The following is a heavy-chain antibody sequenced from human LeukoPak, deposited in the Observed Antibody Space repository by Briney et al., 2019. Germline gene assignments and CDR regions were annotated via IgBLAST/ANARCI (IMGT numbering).Heavy chain of an antibody. D-gene: IGHD3-10*01. J-gene: IGHJ4*02. V-gene: IGHV4-59*12. CDR3: ARARDYGYRFFDY. CDR2: IYYSGST. CDR1: GGSISSNY. Sequence: SETLSLTCIVSGGSISSNYWSWIRQPPGKGLEWIGHIYYSGSTNYNPSLKSRVTISVDTSKNQFSLKLSSVTAADTAMYYCARARDYGYRFFDYWGQGSLVTVSS.